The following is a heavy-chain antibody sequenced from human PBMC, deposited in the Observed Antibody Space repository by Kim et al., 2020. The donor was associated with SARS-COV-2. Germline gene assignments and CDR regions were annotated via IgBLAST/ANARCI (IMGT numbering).Heavy chain of an antibody. CDR3: ARGPVVPAAMLLGSWFDP. Sequence: SETLSLTCTVSGGSISSSSYYWGWIRQPPGKGLEWIGSIYYSGSTYYNPSLKSRVTISVDTSKNQFSLKLSSVTAADTAVYYCARGPVVPAAMLLGSWFDPWGQGTLVTVSS. V-gene: IGHV4-39*01. D-gene: IGHD2-2*01. CDR2: IYYSGST. J-gene: IGHJ5*02. CDR1: GGSISSSSYY.